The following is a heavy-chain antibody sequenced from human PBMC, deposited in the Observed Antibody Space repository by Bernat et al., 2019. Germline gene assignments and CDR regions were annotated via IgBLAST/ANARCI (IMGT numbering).Heavy chain of an antibody. CDR1: GFTFSSYA. CDR2: ISYDGSNK. Sequence: QVQLVESGGGVVQPGRSLRLSCAVSGFTFSSYAMHWVRQAPGKGLEWVAVISYDGSNKYYADSVKGRFTISRDNSKNTLYLQMNSLRAEDTAVYYCARGSNFDYWGQGTLVTVSS. J-gene: IGHJ4*02. V-gene: IGHV3-30-3*01. CDR3: ARGSNFDY.